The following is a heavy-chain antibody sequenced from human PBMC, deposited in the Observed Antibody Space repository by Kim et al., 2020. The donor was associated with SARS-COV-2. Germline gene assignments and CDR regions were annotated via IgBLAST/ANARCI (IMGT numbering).Heavy chain of an antibody. CDR2: ISYDGSNK. D-gene: IGHD6-13*01. Sequence: GGSLRLSCAASGFTFSSYGMHWVRQAPGKGLEWVAVISYDGSNKYYADSVKGRFTISRDNSKNTLYLQMNSLRAEDTAVYYCAKDRLAAGLYYFDYWCQG. CDR1: GFTFSSYG. J-gene: IGHJ4*02. CDR3: AKDRLAAGLYYFDY. V-gene: IGHV3-30*18.